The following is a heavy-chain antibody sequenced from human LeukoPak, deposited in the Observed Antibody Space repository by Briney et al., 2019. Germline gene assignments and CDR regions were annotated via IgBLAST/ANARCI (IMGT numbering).Heavy chain of an antibody. Sequence: PGGSLRLSCTASGFTFNSYWMNWVRQAPGKGLEWVANIKQDGNEKNYVDSVKGRFTISRDNAKNSLYLQMNSLRAEDTAVYYCATLGGYCSGGSCYSIRYYYYGMDVWGQGTTVTVSS. D-gene: IGHD2-15*01. CDR3: ATLGGYCSGGSCYSIRYYYYGMDV. V-gene: IGHV3-7*03. CDR2: IKQDGNEK. J-gene: IGHJ6*02. CDR1: GFTFNSYW.